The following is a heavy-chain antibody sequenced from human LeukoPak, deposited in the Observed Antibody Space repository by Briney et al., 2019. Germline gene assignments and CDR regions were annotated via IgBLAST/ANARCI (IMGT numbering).Heavy chain of an antibody. CDR1: GFTFSTMG. V-gene: IGHV3-30*02. J-gene: IGHJ4*02. D-gene: IGHD1-26*01. CDR3: AKDQSGTFRDY. CDR2: IRYDGSNR. Sequence: FSAAPGFTFSTMGIHWVRQAPGRGLEWLAFIRYDGSNRFYADSVKGRFTISRDKSKNTVFLQMNSLRTEDTAVYYCAKDQSGTFRDYWGQGTLVTVSS.